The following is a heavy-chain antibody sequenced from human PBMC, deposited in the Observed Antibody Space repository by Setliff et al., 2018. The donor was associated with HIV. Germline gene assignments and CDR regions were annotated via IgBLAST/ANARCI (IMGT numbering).Heavy chain of an antibody. CDR3: ARAPTGVTNAFDI. J-gene: IGHJ3*02. CDR1: GGSISSGIYY. D-gene: IGHD2-8*02. Sequence: SETLSLTCTVSGGSISSGIYYWIWIRQPAGKGLEWIGHVYTTGGTNYNPSLESRLTISVDKSRNQFSLRLSSVTAADTAVYYCARAPTGVTNAFDIWGQGTMVTVSS. CDR2: VYTTGGT. V-gene: IGHV4-61*09.